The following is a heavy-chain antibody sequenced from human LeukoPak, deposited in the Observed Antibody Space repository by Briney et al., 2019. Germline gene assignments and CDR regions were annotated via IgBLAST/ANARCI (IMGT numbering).Heavy chain of an antibody. CDR3: SRDRHCIGSTCYGL. Sequence: GGSLRLSCAASGFTFSSYWMSWVRQAPGKGLEWVANIKQDGSEKYYVDSVKGRFTISRDNAKKSLYLQMNSLRAEDTAVYYCSRDRHCIGSTCYGLWGQGTRVTVSS. D-gene: IGHD2-2*01. CDR1: GFTFSSYW. J-gene: IGHJ4*02. V-gene: IGHV3-7*01. CDR2: IKQDGSEK.